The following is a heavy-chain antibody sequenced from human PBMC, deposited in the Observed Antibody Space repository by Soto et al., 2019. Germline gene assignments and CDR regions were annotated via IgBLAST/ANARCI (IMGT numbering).Heavy chain of an antibody. V-gene: IGHV3-74*01. CDR3: ARGEYDYVWGSYGLDAFGI. Sequence: GSLRLSCAASGFTFSSYWMHWVRQAPGKGLVWVSRINSDGSSTSYADSVKGRFTISRDNAKNTLYLQMNSLRAEDTAVYYCARGEYDYVWGSYGLDAFGIWGQGTMVTVS. D-gene: IGHD3-16*01. CDR2: INSDGSST. J-gene: IGHJ3*02. CDR1: GFTFSSYW.